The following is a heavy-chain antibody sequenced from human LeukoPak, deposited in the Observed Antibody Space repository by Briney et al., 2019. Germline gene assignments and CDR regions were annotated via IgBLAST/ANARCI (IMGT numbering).Heavy chain of an antibody. Sequence: PGGALRLSCAASGFTFSSYGMHWVRQAPGKGLEWVAVILYDGSNKYYADSVKRRFTISRDNSKNTLYLQMNTVRAENTAVYYCAKDRASGYPYYYYYYGMDVWGQGTTVTVSS. CDR2: ILYDGSNK. CDR1: GFTFSSYG. V-gene: IGHV3-30*18. D-gene: IGHD3-22*01. J-gene: IGHJ6*02. CDR3: AKDRASGYPYYYYYYGMDV.